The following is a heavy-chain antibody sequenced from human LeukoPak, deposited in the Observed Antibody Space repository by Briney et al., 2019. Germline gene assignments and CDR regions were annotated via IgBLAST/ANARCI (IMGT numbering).Heavy chain of an antibody. CDR2: ISSKGDYT. V-gene: IGHV3-64*01. J-gene: IGHJ4*02. CDR1: GFTFSTYA. CDR3: ARPSSSGWYAPFF. D-gene: IGHD6-19*01. Sequence: GGSLRLSCAASGFTFSTYAMHWVRQAPGKGLEYVAAISSKGDYTHYANSVKGRFTISRDNSKNTLYLEMGSLRAEDMAVYYCARPSSSGWYAPFFWGQGTVVAVSS.